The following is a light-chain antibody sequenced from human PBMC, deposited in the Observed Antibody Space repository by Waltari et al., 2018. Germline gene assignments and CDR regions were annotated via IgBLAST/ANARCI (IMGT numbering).Light chain of an antibody. J-gene: IGLJ1*01. Sequence: QSALTQPASVSGSPGQSITIPCTGTSSDVWSYNLVSWYQQPPGKAPKLMIYAGSKRPSGVSNRFSGSKSGNTASLTISGLQAEDEADYYCCSYAGSSTYVFGTGTKVTVL. V-gene: IGLV2-23*01. CDR1: SSDVWSYNL. CDR2: AGS. CDR3: CSYAGSSTYV.